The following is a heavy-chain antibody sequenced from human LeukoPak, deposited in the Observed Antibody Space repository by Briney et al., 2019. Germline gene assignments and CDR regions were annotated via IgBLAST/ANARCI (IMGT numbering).Heavy chain of an antibody. CDR2: INSDGSST. V-gene: IGHV3-74*01. J-gene: IGHJ3*02. Sequence: SGGSPRLSRATSGFSFSTYWIHWVRQAPGKGPVWVSRINSDGSSTDYADSVKGRFTISRDNAKSTLYLQMNSLRAEDTAEYFRSRAGPIGWNAFDIWGQGTMVTVSS. CDR3: SRAGPIGWNAFDI. CDR1: GFSFSTYW. D-gene: IGHD2-15*01.